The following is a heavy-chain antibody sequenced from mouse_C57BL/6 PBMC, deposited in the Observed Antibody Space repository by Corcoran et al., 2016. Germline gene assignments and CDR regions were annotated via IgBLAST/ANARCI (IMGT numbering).Heavy chain of an antibody. D-gene: IGHD1-1*01. CDR1: GYTFTTYG. Sequence: QIQLVQSGPELKKPGETVKISCKASGYTFTTYGMSWVKQAPGKGLKWMGWINTYSGVPTYADDFKGRFAFSLETSASTAYLQINNLKNEDTATYFCARNYYGSSYGFAYWAQGTLVTVSA. CDR3: ARNYYGSSYGFAY. V-gene: IGHV9-3*01. J-gene: IGHJ3*01. CDR2: INTYSGVP.